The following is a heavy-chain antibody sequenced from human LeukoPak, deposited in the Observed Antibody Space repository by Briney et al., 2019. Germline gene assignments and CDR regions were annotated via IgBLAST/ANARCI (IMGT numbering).Heavy chain of an antibody. CDR1: GGSISSSSYY. D-gene: IGHD5-18*01. V-gene: IGHV4-39*01. CDR3: ARHVDTAMAGFDY. J-gene: IGHJ4*02. CDR2: IYYSGST. Sequence: SETLSLTCTVSGGSISSSSYYWGWIRQPPGKGLEWIGSIYYSGSTYYNPSLKSRVTISVDTSKNQFSLKLSSVTAADTAVYYCARHVDTAMAGFDYWGQGTLVTVSS.